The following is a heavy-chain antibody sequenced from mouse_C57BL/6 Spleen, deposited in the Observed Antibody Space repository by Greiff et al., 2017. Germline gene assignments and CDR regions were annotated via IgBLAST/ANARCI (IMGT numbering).Heavy chain of an antibody. CDR1: GYSFTSYY. J-gene: IGHJ2*01. CDR2: IYPGSGNT. Sequence: QVQLQQSGPELVKPGASVKISCKASGYSFTSYYIHWVKQRPGQGLEWIGWIYPGSGNTKYNEKFKGKATLTADTSSSTAYMQLSSLTSEDSAVYCCARSDYGSSYFDYWGQGTTLTVSS. CDR3: ARSDYGSSYFDY. V-gene: IGHV1-66*01. D-gene: IGHD1-1*01.